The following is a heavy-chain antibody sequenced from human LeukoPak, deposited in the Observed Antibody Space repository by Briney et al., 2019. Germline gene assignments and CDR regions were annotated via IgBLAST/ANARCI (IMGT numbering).Heavy chain of an antibody. J-gene: IGHJ4*02. CDR1: GVIFSNYA. CDR3: AKWGDYDILTGYYDSDY. CDR2: ITGSDDIT. Sequence: GASLRLSCAASGVIFSNYAMSWVRQAPGKGLEWVSAITGSDDITYYADSVKGRFTISRDNSKNTLYLQVNSLRAEDTAIYYCAKWGDYDILTGYYDSDYWGQGTLVTVSS. V-gene: IGHV3-23*01. D-gene: IGHD3-9*01.